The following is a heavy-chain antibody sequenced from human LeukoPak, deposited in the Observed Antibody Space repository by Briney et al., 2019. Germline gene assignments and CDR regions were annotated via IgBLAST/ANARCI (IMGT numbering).Heavy chain of an antibody. J-gene: IGHJ4*02. CDR1: GFTFSSYA. Sequence: GGSLRLSCAASGFTFSSYAMHWVRQAPGKGLEWVATISYDGSNKYYADSVKGRFTISRDDTKNTLYLQMNSLRTEDTAVYYCAKVGDYGDYALDYWGQGTLVTVSS. V-gene: IGHV3-30-3*01. D-gene: IGHD4-17*01. CDR3: AKVGDYGDYALDY. CDR2: ISYDGSNK.